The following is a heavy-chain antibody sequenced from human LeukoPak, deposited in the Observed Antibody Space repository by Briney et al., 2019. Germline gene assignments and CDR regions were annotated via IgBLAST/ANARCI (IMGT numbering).Heavy chain of an antibody. Sequence: GGSLRLSCATSGFTFGDYWMTWVRQSPGKGLEWVANIKHDGSDKHYVDSVKGRFTISRDNARNSLHLQMSSLKVEDTALYYCGRSRYYFDTYGYYYFDYWGLGTLVTVSS. CDR2: IKHDGSDK. J-gene: IGHJ4*02. CDR3: GRSRYYFDTYGYYYFDY. CDR1: GFTFGDYW. D-gene: IGHD3-22*01. V-gene: IGHV3-7*01.